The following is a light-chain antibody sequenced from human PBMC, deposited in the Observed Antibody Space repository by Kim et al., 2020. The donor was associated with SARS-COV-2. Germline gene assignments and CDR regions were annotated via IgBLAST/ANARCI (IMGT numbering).Light chain of an antibody. V-gene: IGKV1-6*01. J-gene: IGKJ2*01. CDR2: AAS. CDR1: QGIRND. CDR3: LQNYNYPYT. Sequence: SASVGDRVTITCRASQGIRNDLGWYQQKPGKAPKLLIYAASILQSGVPSRFIGSGSDTDFTLTISSLQPEDFATYYCLQNYNYPYTFGQGTKLEI.